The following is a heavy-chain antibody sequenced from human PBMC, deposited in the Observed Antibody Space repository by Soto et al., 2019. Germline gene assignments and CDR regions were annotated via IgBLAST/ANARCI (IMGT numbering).Heavy chain of an antibody. D-gene: IGHD3-22*01. V-gene: IGHV3-21*01. CDR2: ISDSSSYI. CDR3: ARYDSSGYYWPYYYYGMDV. CDR1: GFTFSTYS. Sequence: PGGPLRRSCAASGFTFSTYSMNWVRQAPGKGLEWVSSISDSSSYIYYADSVKGRFTISRDNAKNSLYLQMNSLRAEDTAVYYCARYDSSGYYWPYYYYGMDVWGQGTTVTVSS. J-gene: IGHJ6*02.